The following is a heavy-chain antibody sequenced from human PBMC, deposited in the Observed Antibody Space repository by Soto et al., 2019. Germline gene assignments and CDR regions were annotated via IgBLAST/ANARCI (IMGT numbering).Heavy chain of an antibody. D-gene: IGHD3-10*01. J-gene: IGHJ5*02. V-gene: IGHV4-59*08. Sequence: TMSLNCTVSGGSISSYYWSWIRQPQGNGLEWIGYIYYSGSTNYNPSLKSRVTISVDTSKNQFSLKLSSVTAADTAVYYCARHPTLWFGYNWFDPWGQGTLVTVSS. CDR1: GGSISSYY. CDR2: IYYSGST. CDR3: ARHPTLWFGYNWFDP.